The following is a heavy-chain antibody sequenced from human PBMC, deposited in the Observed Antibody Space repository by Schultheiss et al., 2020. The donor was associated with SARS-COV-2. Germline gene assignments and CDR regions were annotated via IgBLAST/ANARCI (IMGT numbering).Heavy chain of an antibody. V-gene: IGHV4-4*07. D-gene: IGHD3-3*01. Sequence: SETLSLTCTVSGGSISSYYWSWIRQPPGKGLEWIGRIYTSGSTNYNPSLKSRVTMSVDTSKNQFSLKLSSVTAADTAVYYCARSFLAVRAWYFDLWGRGTLVTVSS. CDR2: IYTSGST. J-gene: IGHJ2*01. CDR3: ARSFLAVRAWYFDL. CDR1: GGSISSYY.